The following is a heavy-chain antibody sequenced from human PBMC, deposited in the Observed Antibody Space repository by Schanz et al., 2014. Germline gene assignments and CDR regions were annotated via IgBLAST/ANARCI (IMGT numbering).Heavy chain of an antibody. CDR3: ARDGNYYGSRNYYKTPYCFDY. CDR1: GFTVSSDH. J-gene: IGHJ4*02. CDR2: IYASGAT. D-gene: IGHD3-10*01. V-gene: IGHV3-66*01. Sequence: EVQLVESGGGFVQPGGSLGLSCVVSGFTVSSDHMSWVRQAPGKGLEWVSTIYASGATYYADSVKRRFTISRDISKNTLHLQVTSLRAEDTAIYCCARDGNYYGSRNYYKTPYCFDYWGQGTLVTVSS.